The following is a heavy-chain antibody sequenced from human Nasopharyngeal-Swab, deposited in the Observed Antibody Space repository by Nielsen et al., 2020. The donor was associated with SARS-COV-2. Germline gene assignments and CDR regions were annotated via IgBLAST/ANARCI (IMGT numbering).Heavy chain of an antibody. V-gene: IGHV5-51*01. CDR3: ARQMGLRYGYGSNYYGMDV. CDR2: IYPGDSDT. J-gene: IGHJ6*02. D-gene: IGHD3-16*02. Sequence: GESLKISCKGSGYSFTSYWIGWVRQMPGKGLEWMGIIYPGDSDTRYRPSFQGQVTISADKSISTAYLQWSSLKASDTAMYYCARQMGLRYGYGSNYYGMDVWGQGTTVTVSS. CDR1: GYSFTSYW.